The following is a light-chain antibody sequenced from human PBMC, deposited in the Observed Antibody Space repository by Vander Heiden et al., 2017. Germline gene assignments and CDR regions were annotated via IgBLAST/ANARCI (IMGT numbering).Light chain of an antibody. Sequence: EIVLTQSPATLSLSPGERATLSCRASQRVGSYLAWYQQKPGQAPRLLIFDAPNRATGIPARFSGSGSGTDFTLTISSLEPEDFAVYYCQQRSNWPLSLTFGGGTKVEIK. J-gene: IGKJ4*01. CDR3: QQRSNWPLSLT. CDR1: QRVGSY. CDR2: DAP. V-gene: IGKV3-11*01.